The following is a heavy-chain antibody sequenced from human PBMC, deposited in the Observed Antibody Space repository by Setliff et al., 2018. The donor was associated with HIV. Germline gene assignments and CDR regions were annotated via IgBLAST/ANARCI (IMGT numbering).Heavy chain of an antibody. CDR2: VIPNSGKT. V-gene: IGHV1-2*02. J-gene: IGHJ6*03. Sequence: ASVKVSCKASGFSFDDYYIHWVRQAPGQGLEWMGCVIPNSGKTYYAQEFQGRDTMTSDTSINTAYMEVSWLTSDDTAIYYCARDLAYCSGGSCYRPFIYYFYYMDVWGKGATVTVSS. D-gene: IGHD2-15*01. CDR1: GFSFDDYY. CDR3: ARDLAYCSGGSCYRPFIYYFYYMDV.